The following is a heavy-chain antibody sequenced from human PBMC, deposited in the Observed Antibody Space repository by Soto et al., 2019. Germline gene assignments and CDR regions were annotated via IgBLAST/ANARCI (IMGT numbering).Heavy chain of an antibody. CDR3: VKWDGFGEY. J-gene: IGHJ4*02. V-gene: IGHV3-23*01. CDR1: GFTFSSNS. Sequence: EVQLLESGGDLVQPGGSLRLSCAASGFTFSSNSMTWVRQAPGKGLEWVAGISSGGDNTWHADSVKGRFTISRDNSKNTMYLQMNSLRVDDTAVYYCVKWDGFGEYWSQGSLVTVSS. CDR2: ISSGGDNT. D-gene: IGHD3-10*01.